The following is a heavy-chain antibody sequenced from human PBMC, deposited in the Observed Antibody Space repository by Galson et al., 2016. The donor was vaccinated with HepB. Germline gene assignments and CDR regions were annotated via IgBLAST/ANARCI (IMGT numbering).Heavy chain of an antibody. CDR1: GGSISSDNW. Sequence: ETLSLTCAVSGGSISSDNWWSWVRQAPGKGLEWIGEIYHSGDTKYNPSLKSRITMSVDTSKNHFSLTLNSVTAADTAVYYCARDSLRNWNVDDLTHVWGQGTTVTVSS. CDR3: ARDSLRNWNVDDLTHV. D-gene: IGHD1-1*01. J-gene: IGHJ6*02. V-gene: IGHV4-4*02. CDR2: IYHSGDT.